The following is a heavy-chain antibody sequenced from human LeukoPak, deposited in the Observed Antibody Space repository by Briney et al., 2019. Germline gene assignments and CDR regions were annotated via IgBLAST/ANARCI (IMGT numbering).Heavy chain of an antibody. D-gene: IGHD3-10*01. CDR3: ASSRAGVHTSGLDY. CDR1: GGSFSGYY. CDR2: INHSGST. J-gene: IGHJ4*02. V-gene: IGHV4-34*01. Sequence: SETLSLTCAVYGGSFSGYYWSWIRQPPGKGLEWIGEINHSGSTNYNPSLKSRVTISVDTSKNQFSLKLSSVTAADTAVYYCASSRAGVHTSGLDYWGQGTLVTVSS.